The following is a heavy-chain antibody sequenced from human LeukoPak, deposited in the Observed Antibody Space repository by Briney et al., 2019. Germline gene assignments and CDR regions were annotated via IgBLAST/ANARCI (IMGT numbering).Heavy chain of an antibody. D-gene: IGHD2-2*01. V-gene: IGHV3-30*01. CDR1: GFTFSSYA. J-gene: IGHJ3*02. CDR2: ISYDGSNK. Sequence: GRSLRLSCAASGFTFSSYAMHWVRQAPGKGLEWVAVISYDGSNKYYADSVKGRFTISRDNSKNTLYLQMNSLRAEDTAVYYCAKPDCSSTSCYDQDAFDIWGQGTMVTVSS. CDR3: AKPDCSSTSCYDQDAFDI.